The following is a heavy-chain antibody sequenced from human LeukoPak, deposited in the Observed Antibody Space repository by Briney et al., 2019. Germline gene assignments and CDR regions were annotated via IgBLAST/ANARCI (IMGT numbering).Heavy chain of an antibody. CDR3: ARFYDSSGYYFQYNWFGP. V-gene: IGHV1-2*02. CDR1: GYTFTGYY. J-gene: IGHJ5*02. Sequence: ASVKVSCKASGYTFTGYYMHWVRQAPGQGLEWMGWINPNSGGTNYAQKFQGRVTMTRDTSISTAYMELSRLRSDDTAVYYCARFYDSSGYYFQYNWFGPWGQGTLVTVSS. D-gene: IGHD3-22*01. CDR2: INPNSGGT.